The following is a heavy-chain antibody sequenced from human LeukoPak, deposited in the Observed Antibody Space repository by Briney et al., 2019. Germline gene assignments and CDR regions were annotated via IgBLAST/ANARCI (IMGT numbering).Heavy chain of an antibody. CDR2: IKHDGSEK. CDR1: GFTFSQYN. CDR3: ARDHTAPTIIWGY. D-gene: IGHD5-12*01. Sequence: PGGSLRLSCAASGFTFSQYNMNWVRQAPGKGVEWVANIKHDGSEKHYVDSVKGRFTISRDNAKNSLYLQMNSLRAEDTAVYYCARDHTAPTIIWGYWGQGTLVTVSS. V-gene: IGHV3-7*01. J-gene: IGHJ4*02.